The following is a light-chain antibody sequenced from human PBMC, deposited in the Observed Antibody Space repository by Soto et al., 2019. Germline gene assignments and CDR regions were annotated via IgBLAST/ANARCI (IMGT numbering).Light chain of an antibody. CDR1: QSVSNN. CDR2: GAS. V-gene: IGKV3D-15*01. Sequence: EIVMTQSPATLSVSPGERATLSCRASQSVSNNLAWYQQKPGQAPRLLIYGASTRATGIPARFSGSGSGTEFXXTXSSXXSEDFAVYYCQQYNNWPPLTFGGGTKVEIK. CDR3: QQYNNWPPLT. J-gene: IGKJ4*01.